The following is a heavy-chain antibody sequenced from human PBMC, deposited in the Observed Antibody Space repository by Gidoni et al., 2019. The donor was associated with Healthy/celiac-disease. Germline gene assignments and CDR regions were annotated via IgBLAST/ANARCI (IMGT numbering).Heavy chain of an antibody. V-gene: IGHV3-21*01. J-gene: IGHJ1*01. Sequence: EVQLVESGGGLVKPGGSVRPACAASGSTFRSYSMNWVRQAPGKGLEWVSSISISSSYIYYADSVKGRFTISRDNAKNSRYLQMNSLRAEDTAVYYCARDNGYYDIRNSEYFQHWGQGTLVTVSS. CDR3: ARDNGYYDIRNSEYFQH. CDR2: ISISSSYI. CDR1: GSTFRSYS. D-gene: IGHD3-22*01.